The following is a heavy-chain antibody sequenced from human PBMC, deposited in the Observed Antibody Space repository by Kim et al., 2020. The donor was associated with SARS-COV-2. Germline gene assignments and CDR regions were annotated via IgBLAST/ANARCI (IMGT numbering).Heavy chain of an antibody. V-gene: IGHV1-2*02. J-gene: IGHJ3*02. D-gene: IGHD3-3*01. Sequence: ASVKVSCKAYAYTFTGYYIHWVRQAPGQGLEWMGWINPNSGGTNYAQKFQGRVTMTRDTSMSTAYMEVTRLRSDDTAMYYCATSLKERFLEWLPPGVLDIWGQGTMVTVSA. CDR3: ATSLKERFLEWLPPGVLDI. CDR2: INPNSGGT. CDR1: AYTFTGYY.